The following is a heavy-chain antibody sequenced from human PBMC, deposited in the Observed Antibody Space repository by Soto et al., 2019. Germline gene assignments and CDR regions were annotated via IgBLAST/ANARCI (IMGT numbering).Heavy chain of an antibody. CDR1: GYGFTTYG. Sequence: QVHLVQSGAEVKKPGASVKVSCKGSGYGFTTYGITWVRQAPGQGLEWMAWISAHNGNTNYAQKLQGRVTVTRDTSTSTAYMELRSLRSDDTAVYYGARGRDGDYWGQGALVIVSS. V-gene: IGHV1-18*01. J-gene: IGHJ4*02. CDR2: ISAHNGNT. CDR3: ARGRDGDY. D-gene: IGHD6-6*01.